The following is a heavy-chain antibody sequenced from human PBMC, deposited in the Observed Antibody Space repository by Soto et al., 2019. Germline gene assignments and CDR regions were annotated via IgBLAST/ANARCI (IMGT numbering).Heavy chain of an antibody. CDR3: ARALGIADAAGWFPH. CDR1: GGTFSSYA. D-gene: IGHD6-13*01. CDR2: IIPIFGTA. V-gene: IGHV1-69*13. Sequence: ASVKVSCKASGGTFSSYAISWVRQAPGQGLEWMGGIIPIFGTANYAQKFQGRVTITADESTSTAYMELSSLRSEDTAVYYCARALGIADAAGWFPHWGQGVRVTVS. J-gene: IGHJ5*02.